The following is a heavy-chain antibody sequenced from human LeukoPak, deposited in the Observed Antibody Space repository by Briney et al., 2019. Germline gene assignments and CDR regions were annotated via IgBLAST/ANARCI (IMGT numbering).Heavy chain of an antibody. V-gene: IGHV3-48*02. Sequence: PGGSLRLSCTASGFSLSSHNTNWVRQAPGKGLEWLSQISSSSSTIYYADSVKGRFTISRDNAKNSLFLQMNSLRDEDTAVYYCARENFGRVVVSLDCWGQGTLVTVSS. D-gene: IGHD3-16*02. CDR2: ISSSSSTI. J-gene: IGHJ4*02. CDR3: ARENFGRVVVSLDC. CDR1: GFSLSSHN.